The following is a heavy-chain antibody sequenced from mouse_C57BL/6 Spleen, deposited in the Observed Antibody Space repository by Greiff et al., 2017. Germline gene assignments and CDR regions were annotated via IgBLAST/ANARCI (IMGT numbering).Heavy chain of an antibody. CDR2: IYPGDGDT. J-gene: IGHJ2*01. D-gene: IGHD2-4*01. V-gene: IGHV1-82*01. Sequence: QVQLQQSGPELVKPGASVKISCKASGYAFSSSWMNWVKQRPGKGLEWIGRIYPGDGDTNYNGKFKGKATLTADKSSSTAYMQLSSLTSEDSAVYFCARSGDYDYLDYWGQGTTLTVSS. CDR1: GYAFSSSW. CDR3: ARSGDYDYLDY.